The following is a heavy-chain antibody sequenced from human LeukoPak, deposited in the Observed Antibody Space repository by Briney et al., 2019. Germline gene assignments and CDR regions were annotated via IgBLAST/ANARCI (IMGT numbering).Heavy chain of an antibody. CDR2: INHSGST. CDR3: ARGWPPLYCSGGSCYIPYYFDY. CDR1: GGSFSGYY. D-gene: IGHD2-15*01. Sequence: PSETLSLTCAVYGGSFSGYYWSWIRQPPGKGLEWIGEINHSGSTNYNPSLKSRVTISVDTSKNQFSLKLSSVTAADTAVYYCARGWPPLYCSGGSCYIPYYFDYWGQGTLVTVSS. J-gene: IGHJ4*02. V-gene: IGHV4-34*01.